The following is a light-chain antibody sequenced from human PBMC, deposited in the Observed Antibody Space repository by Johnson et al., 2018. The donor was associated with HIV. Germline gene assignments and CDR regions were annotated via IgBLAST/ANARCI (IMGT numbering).Light chain of an antibody. CDR1: SSNIGNNY. CDR3: ETWDNSLNVGYV. V-gene: IGLV1-51*01. CDR2: DNN. J-gene: IGLJ1*01. Sequence: QSVLTQPPSVSVAPGQKVTISCSGSSSNIGNNYVSWYQQLPGTAPKLLIYDNNKRPSGIPDRFSGSKSATSATLAITGLQTWDEADYYCETWDNSLNVGYVFGTGTKVTVL.